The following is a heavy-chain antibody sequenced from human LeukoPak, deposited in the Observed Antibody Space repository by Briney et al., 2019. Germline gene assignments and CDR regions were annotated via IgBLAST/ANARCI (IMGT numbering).Heavy chain of an antibody. CDR2: IDPNIGNT. D-gene: IGHD3-22*01. CDR1: GYTFIDHY. Sequence: ASVKVSCKPSGYTFIDHYIHWVRQAPGQGLESMVWIDPNIGNTNYAQKFQGRVTMTRDTSSSTAYIELSRLRSDDTAVYYCARAGHNSESGGYDYWGQGTLVTVSS. V-gene: IGHV1-2*02. J-gene: IGHJ4*02. CDR3: ARAGHNSESGGYDY.